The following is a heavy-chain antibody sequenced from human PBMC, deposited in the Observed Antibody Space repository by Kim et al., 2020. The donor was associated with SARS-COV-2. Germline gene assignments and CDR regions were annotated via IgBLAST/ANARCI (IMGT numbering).Heavy chain of an antibody. V-gene: IGHV3-23*01. CDR2: IDGRGATT. CDR3: AKSGQLDY. D-gene: IGHD5-12*01. Sequence: GGSLRLSCAASGFTFSNSPMSWVRQAPGKGLEWVSTIDGRGATTYYPGSVKGRVTISRDNSKNTLYLQMNNLRAEDTAVYFCAKSGQLDYWGQGTLVTVSS. J-gene: IGHJ4*02. CDR1: GFTFSNSP.